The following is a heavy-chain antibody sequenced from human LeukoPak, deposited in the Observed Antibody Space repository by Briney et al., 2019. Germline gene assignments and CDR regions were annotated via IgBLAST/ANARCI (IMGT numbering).Heavy chain of an antibody. D-gene: IGHD5-24*01. V-gene: IGHV4-39*07. CDR3: AREGDGPDY. Sequence: SETLSPTCTVSGGSISSTSYYWGWIRQPPGKGLEWIGSIYYSGSTYHNPSLKSRVTISVDTSKNQFSLKLSSVTAADTAVYYCAREGDGPDYWGQGTLVTVSS. CDR2: IYYSGST. J-gene: IGHJ4*02. CDR1: GGSISSTSYY.